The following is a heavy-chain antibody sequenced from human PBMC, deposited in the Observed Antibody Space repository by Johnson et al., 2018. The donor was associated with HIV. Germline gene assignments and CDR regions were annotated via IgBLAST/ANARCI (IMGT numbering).Heavy chain of an antibody. CDR3: ARDRTSYGWIHDAFDI. V-gene: IGHV3-66*01. CDR1: GFTVSSNY. Sequence: MQLVESGGGLVQPGGSLRLSCAASGFTVSSNYMSWVRQAPGKGLEWVSIIYSGGSTFYADSVKARFTISRDSSKNTFYLQMNSLRTEDTALYYCARDRTSYGWIHDAFDIWGQGTMVTVSS. CDR2: IYSGGST. J-gene: IGHJ3*02. D-gene: IGHD3-16*02.